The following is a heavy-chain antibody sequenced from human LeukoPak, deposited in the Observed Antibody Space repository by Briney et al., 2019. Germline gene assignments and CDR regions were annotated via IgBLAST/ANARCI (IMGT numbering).Heavy chain of an antibody. CDR1: GYTFTGYY. CDR3: ATDLGYYDSSGYYSAFDY. J-gene: IGHJ4*02. Sequence: ASVKVSCKASGYTFTGYYMHWVRQAPGQGLEWMGWINPNSGGTNYAQKFQGRVTMTEDTSTDTAYMELSSLRSEDTAVYYCATDLGYYDSSGYYSAFDYWGQGTLVTVSS. CDR2: INPNSGGT. D-gene: IGHD3-22*01. V-gene: IGHV1-2*02.